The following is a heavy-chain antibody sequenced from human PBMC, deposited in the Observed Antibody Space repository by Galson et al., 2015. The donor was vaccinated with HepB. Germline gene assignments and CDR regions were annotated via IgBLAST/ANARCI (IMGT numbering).Heavy chain of an antibody. V-gene: IGHV1-2*02. Sequence: SVKVSCKASGYTFTGYYKHWVRQAPGQGLEWMGWINPNSGGTNYAQKFQGRVTMTRDTSISTAYMELSRLRSDDAAVYYCATTSYYYDSGGYYYGAPLDYWGQGTLVTVSS. CDR2: INPNSGGT. D-gene: IGHD3-22*01. CDR3: ATTSYYYDSGGYYYGAPLDY. J-gene: IGHJ4*02. CDR1: GYTFTGYY.